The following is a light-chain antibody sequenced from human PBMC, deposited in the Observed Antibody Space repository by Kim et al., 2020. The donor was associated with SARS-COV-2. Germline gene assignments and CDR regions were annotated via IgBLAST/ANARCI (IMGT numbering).Light chain of an antibody. CDR2: TDS. CDR1: SIGSKN. CDR3: QVWDSSNDWV. V-gene: IGLV3-9*01. J-gene: IGLJ3*02. Sequence: VALGQTARVACGANSIGSKNVHWDQQEPGQAPVLVIYTDSRGPSGIPERFSGSNSGNTATLTISRAQAGDEADYYCQVWDSSNDWVFGGGTQLTVL.